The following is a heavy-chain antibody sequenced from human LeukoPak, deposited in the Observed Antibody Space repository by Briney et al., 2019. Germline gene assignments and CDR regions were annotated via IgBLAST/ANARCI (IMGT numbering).Heavy chain of an antibody. CDR2: IYYTGST. CDR3: ARHRAYSSSSPFDY. D-gene: IGHD6-6*01. CDR1: GGSISSLY. V-gene: IGHV4-59*08. J-gene: IGHJ4*02. Sequence: KSSETLSLTCSVPGGSISSLYWSWIRQPPGKGLEWIGYIYYTGSTNYNPSLKSRVTMFVDMSKNQFSLRLSSVTAADTAVYYCARHRAYSSSSPFDYWGQGTLATVSS.